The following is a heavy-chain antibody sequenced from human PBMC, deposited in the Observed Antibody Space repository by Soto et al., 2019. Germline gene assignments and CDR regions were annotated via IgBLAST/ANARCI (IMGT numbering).Heavy chain of an antibody. CDR2: INHSGST. D-gene: IGHD3-16*02. V-gene: IGHV4-34*01. Sequence: QVQLQQWGAGLLKPSETLSLTCAVYGGSFTGYYWSWIRQPPGKGPEWIGEINHSGSTNYNPSLKSRVTISVDTSKNQFSLKLSSVTAADTAVYYCARGTRFYDYIWGSYRRGWFDPWGQGTLVTVSS. CDR3: ARGTRFYDYIWGSYRRGWFDP. J-gene: IGHJ5*02. CDR1: GGSFTGYY.